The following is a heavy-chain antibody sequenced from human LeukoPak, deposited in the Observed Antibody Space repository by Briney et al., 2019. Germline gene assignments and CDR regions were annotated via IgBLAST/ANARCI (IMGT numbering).Heavy chain of an antibody. D-gene: IGHD6-13*01. V-gene: IGHV3-66*01. CDR3: ARYTPKAEGGTSFDP. CDR1: GFTVSSNY. Sequence: GGSLRLSCAASGFTVSSNYMSWVRQAPGKGLEWVAIIYSGGSTYYADSVKGRFSISRDNSKNTLYLQMNSLRAEDTAMYYCARYTPKAEGGTSFDPWGQGTLVTVSS. J-gene: IGHJ5*02. CDR2: IYSGGST.